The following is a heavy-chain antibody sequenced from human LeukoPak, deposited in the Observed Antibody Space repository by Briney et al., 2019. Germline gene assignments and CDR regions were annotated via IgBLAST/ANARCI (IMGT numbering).Heavy chain of an antibody. Sequence: PGGSLRLSCAASGLNFSVYYMTWIRQAPGNGLEWLSHISKSGTTVYYADSVKGRFTISRDNAKNSLYLQMNSLRAEDTAVYYCASQNVDTAMVTWGQGTLVTVSS. CDR2: ISKSGTTV. D-gene: IGHD5-18*01. V-gene: IGHV3-11*01. J-gene: IGHJ5*02. CDR1: GLNFSVYY. CDR3: ASQNVDTAMVT.